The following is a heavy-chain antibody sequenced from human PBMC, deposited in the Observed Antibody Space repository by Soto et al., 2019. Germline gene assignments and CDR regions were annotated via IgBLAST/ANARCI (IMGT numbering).Heavy chain of an antibody. D-gene: IGHD6-19*01. V-gene: IGHV3-74*01. CDR1: GFTFSRYW. J-gene: IGHJ4*02. CDR2: ISGDGVHT. Sequence: EVQLAESGGGLIQPGGSLRLSCATSGFTFSRYWIHWVRQAPGEGLVWVSRISGDGVHTDYAESVKGRFTVSRDIAKSTGYLQMNNLSAEDTAIYYCARAPGHSVHSSGWQIDYWGQGTLVTVSS. CDR3: ARAPGHSVHSSGWQIDY.